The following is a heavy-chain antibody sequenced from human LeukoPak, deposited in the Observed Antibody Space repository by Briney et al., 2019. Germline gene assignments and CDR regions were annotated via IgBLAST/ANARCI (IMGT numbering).Heavy chain of an antibody. Sequence: SETLSLTCTVSGGSISSSRYYWGWIRQTPGKGLEWIASLSDSGSTYYNPSLRSRLIISVDTSKKQFSLKVISVTAADTAVYYCAAMYTSSHSWGQGTLVTVSS. V-gene: IGHV4-39*07. CDR2: LSDSGST. CDR1: GGSISSSRYY. D-gene: IGHD2-8*01. J-gene: IGHJ5*02. CDR3: AAMYTSSHS.